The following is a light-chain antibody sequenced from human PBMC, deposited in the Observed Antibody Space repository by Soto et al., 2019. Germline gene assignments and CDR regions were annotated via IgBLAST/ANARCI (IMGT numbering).Light chain of an antibody. J-gene: IGLJ2*01. CDR3: QSYESSLSGWI. CDR1: SSNIGAAYD. CDR2: SNN. Sequence: QSALTQPPSVSGAPGQRVTISCTGTSSNIGAAYDVRWYQQLPGTAPKILIYSNNKRPSGVSDRFSGSRSGTSASLAITGLQAEDEADYYCQSYESSLSGWIFGGGTKLTVL. V-gene: IGLV1-40*01.